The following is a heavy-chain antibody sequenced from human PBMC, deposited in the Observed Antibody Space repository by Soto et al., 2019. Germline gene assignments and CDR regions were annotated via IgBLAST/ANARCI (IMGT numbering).Heavy chain of an antibody. J-gene: IGHJ5*02. D-gene: IGHD5-18*01. V-gene: IGHV4-61*03. CDR1: GGSVSSGSYY. CDR2: IYNSGST. Sequence: SETLSLTCTVSGGSVSSGSYYWSWIRQPPGKGLEWIGYIYNSGSTNYNPSLKSRVSISVDTSKNHFSLKLSSVTAADTAVYYCARIPVDTYMINWFDPWGQGTLVTVS. CDR3: ARIPVDTYMINWFDP.